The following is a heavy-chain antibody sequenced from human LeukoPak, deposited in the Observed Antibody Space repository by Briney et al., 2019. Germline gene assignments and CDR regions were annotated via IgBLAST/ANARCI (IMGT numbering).Heavy chain of an antibody. CDR3: ARHGPLIVGATLSHFDY. D-gene: IGHD1-26*01. Sequence: PSETLSLTCSVSGGSIRSYYWTWIRQSPGKGLEWIGYVSYSGSTNYNPSLKSRVTISVDTSKSQFSLKLSSVTAADTAVYYCARHGPLIVGATLSHFDYWGQGTLVTVSS. J-gene: IGHJ4*02. CDR2: VSYSGST. V-gene: IGHV4-59*08. CDR1: GGSIRSYY.